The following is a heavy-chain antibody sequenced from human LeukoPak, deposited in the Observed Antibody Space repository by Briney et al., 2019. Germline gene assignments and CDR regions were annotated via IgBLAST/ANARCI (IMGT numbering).Heavy chain of an antibody. Sequence: GDSLKISCKVSGYSFTSYWIAWVRQMPGKGLEWMGVIYPGDSDTRYSPSFQGQVTISADKSISTAYLQWSSLKASDTAMYYCARRTTKIRGLLYYYYMDVWGEGTTVTVSS. J-gene: IGHJ6*03. CDR2: IYPGDSDT. D-gene: IGHD3-10*01. V-gene: IGHV5-51*01. CDR3: ARRTTKIRGLLYYYYMDV. CDR1: GYSFTSYW.